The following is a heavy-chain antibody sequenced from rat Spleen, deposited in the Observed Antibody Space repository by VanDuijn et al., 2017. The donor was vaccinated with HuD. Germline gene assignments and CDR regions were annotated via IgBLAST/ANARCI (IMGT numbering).Heavy chain of an antibody. CDR2: IRTKPNNYAT. V-gene: IGHV10-5*01. CDR3: TAELWRAYVMDA. J-gene: IGHJ4*01. D-gene: IGHD1-11*01. Sequence: VQLVESGGGLVQPKESLKISCAASGFTFSNAAMYWVRQAPGKGLEWLARIRTKPNNYATYYADSVKGRFTVSRDDSKSMVYLQMSNLKTEDTAIYYCTAELWRAYVMDAWGQGASVTVSS. CDR1: GFTFSNAA.